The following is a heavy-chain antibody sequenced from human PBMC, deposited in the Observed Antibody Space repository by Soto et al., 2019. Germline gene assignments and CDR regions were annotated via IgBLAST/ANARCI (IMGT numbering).Heavy chain of an antibody. V-gene: IGHV3-7*01. CDR3: AREYSSSWFDY. Sequence: GGSLRLSCAASGFTFSSYWMSWVHQAPGKGLEWVANIKQDGSEKYYVDSVKGRFTISRDNAKNSLYLQMNSLRAEDTAVYYCAREYSSSWFDYWGQGTLVTVSS. J-gene: IGHJ4*02. CDR2: IKQDGSEK. CDR1: GFTFSSYW. D-gene: IGHD6-13*01.